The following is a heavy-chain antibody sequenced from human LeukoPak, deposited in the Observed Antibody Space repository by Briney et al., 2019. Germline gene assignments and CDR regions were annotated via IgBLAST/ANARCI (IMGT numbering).Heavy chain of an antibody. CDR3: ARLSAAVHLGAFDL. Sequence: PSETLSLTCAVSGVSISPYYWAWIRQPPGKGLEWIGYIHPSGNNNQYPSLKSRVTISVDKSKNHFSLRLTSVTAADTAVYYCARLSAAVHLGAFDLWGQGKMVTVSS. CDR1: GVSISPYY. J-gene: IGHJ3*01. D-gene: IGHD3-3*01. CDR2: IHPSGNN. V-gene: IGHV4-4*09.